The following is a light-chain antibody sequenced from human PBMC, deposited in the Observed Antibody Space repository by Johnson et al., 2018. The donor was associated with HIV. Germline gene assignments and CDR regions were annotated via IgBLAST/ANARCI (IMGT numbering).Light chain of an antibody. CDR2: DNN. CDR3: GTWDSSLSAGGV. CDR1: SSNIGNND. J-gene: IGLJ1*01. V-gene: IGLV1-51*01. Sequence: QSVLTQPPSVSAAPGQKVTISCSGSSSNIGNNDVSWYQQLPGTAPKLLIYDNNQRPSGIPDRFSGSKSGTSATLGITGLPTGDEADYYCGTWDSSLSAGGVFGTGTKVTVL.